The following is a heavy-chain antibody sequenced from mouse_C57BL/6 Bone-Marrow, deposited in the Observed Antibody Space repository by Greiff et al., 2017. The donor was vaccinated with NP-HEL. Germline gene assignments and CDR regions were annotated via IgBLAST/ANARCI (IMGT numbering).Heavy chain of an antibody. CDR2: ISYDGSN. Sequence: EVKLMESGPGLVKPSQSLSLTCSVTGYSITSGYYWNWIRQFPGNKLEWMGYISYDGSNNYNPSLKNRISITRDTSKNQFFLKLNSVTTEDTATYYCARGLTTVYWGQGTLVTVSA. V-gene: IGHV3-6*01. D-gene: IGHD1-1*01. CDR3: ARGLTTVY. CDR1: GYSITSGYY. J-gene: IGHJ3*01.